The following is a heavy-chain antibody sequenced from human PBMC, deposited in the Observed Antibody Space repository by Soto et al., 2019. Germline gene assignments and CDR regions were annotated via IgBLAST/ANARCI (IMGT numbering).Heavy chain of an antibody. CDR2: IKKIGSDK. V-gene: IGHV3-7*03. D-gene: IGHD1-26*01. CDR3: ARLAGDVGEWVPHYFDS. CDR1: GLTLSSHW. J-gene: IGHJ4*02. Sequence: EVQLVESGGGLVQPGGSLRLSCAASGLTLSSHWMTWVRQAPGKALEWVAYIKKIGSDKYYVDSVKGRFTISRDSAENTLYLQMNSLTAEDTAVYYCARLAGDVGEWVPHYFDSWGRGTLVTVSS.